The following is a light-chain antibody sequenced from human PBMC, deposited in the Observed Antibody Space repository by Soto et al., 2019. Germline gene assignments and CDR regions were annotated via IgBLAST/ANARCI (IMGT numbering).Light chain of an antibody. CDR3: QQYNTYPLT. V-gene: IGKV1-5*03. CDR2: KAS. CDR1: QSISTW. J-gene: IGKJ4*01. Sequence: DIQMTQSHSTLSASVGDRVTITCRASQSISTWLAWYQQKPGKAPKLLIYKASTLEGGGPSRFSGSGSGTEFNITISSLQPDDFATYYCQQYNTYPLTFGGGTTVEIK.